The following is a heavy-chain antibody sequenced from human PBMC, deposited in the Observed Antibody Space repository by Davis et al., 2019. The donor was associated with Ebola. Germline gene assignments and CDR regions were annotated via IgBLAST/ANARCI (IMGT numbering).Heavy chain of an antibody. D-gene: IGHD2-15*01. CDR3: ARDPPQDIVVVVAATLDY. Sequence: GGSLRLSCAASGFTFSSYWMSWVRQAPGKGLEWVANIKQDGSEKYYVDSVKGRFTISRDNAKNSLYLQMNSLRAEDTAVYYCARDPPQDIVVVVAATLDYWGQGTLVTVSS. CDR2: IKQDGSEK. V-gene: IGHV3-7*01. CDR1: GFTFSSYW. J-gene: IGHJ4*02.